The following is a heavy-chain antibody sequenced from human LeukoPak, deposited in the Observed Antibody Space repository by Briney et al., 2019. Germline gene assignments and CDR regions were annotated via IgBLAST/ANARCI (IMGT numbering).Heavy chain of an antibody. V-gene: IGHV3-64D*06. J-gene: IGHJ4*02. CDR3: VKEYNWNFPDY. CDR1: GFTFSNYA. CDR2: ISRNGGST. D-gene: IGHD1-7*01. Sequence: GGSLRLSCSASGFTFSNYAVHWVRQAPGKGLEYVSAISRNGGSTYYADSVKGRFTISKDNSKNTLYLQMSSLRAEDTAMYYCVKEYNWNFPDYWGQGTLVAVSS.